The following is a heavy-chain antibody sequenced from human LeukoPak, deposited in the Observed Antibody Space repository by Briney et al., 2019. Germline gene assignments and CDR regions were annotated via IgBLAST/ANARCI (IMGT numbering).Heavy chain of an antibody. J-gene: IGHJ6*02. CDR3: ARDQDAAMVRGALLYFHYYYGMDV. Sequence: GGSLRLSCAASGFTFSSYSMNWVRQTPGNGLEWVSSISSSSSYIYYADSVKGRFTISRDNDKNSLYLQMNSLRAEDTAVYYCARDQDAAMVRGALLYFHYYYGMDVWGQGTTVTVSS. CDR1: GFTFSSYS. CDR2: ISSSSSYI. V-gene: IGHV3-21*01. D-gene: IGHD3-10*01.